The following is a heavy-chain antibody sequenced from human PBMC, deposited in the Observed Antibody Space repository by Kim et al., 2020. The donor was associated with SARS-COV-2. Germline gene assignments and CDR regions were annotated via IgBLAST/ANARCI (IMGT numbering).Heavy chain of an antibody. CDR3: ARVRLRYFDWFHFDY. CDR2: ISSSSSYI. V-gene: IGHV3-21*01. D-gene: IGHD3-9*01. Sequence: GGSLRLSCAASGFTFSSYSMNWVRQAPGKGLEWVSSISSSSSYIYYADSVKGRFTISRDNAKNSLYLQMNSLRAEDTAVYYCARVRLRYFDWFHFDYWGQGTLVTVSS. CDR1: GFTFSSYS. J-gene: IGHJ4*02.